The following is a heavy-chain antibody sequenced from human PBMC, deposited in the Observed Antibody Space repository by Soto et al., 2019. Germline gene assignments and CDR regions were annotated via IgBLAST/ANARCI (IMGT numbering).Heavy chain of an antibody. CDR2: IIPMSGRP. V-gene: IGHV1-69*01. CDR1: GGTFNSYS. D-gene: IGHD1-1*01. Sequence: QVQLVQSGAEVKTPGSSVTVSCTASGGTFNSYSIDWLRQAPGQGLEWMGGIIPMSGRPNYAQRFQGRVTFSSEQSKTTAYMEVNSLTQEDTAGYYCARRGLESANWFDPWGQGTLVTVSS. J-gene: IGHJ5*02. CDR3: ARRGLESANWFDP.